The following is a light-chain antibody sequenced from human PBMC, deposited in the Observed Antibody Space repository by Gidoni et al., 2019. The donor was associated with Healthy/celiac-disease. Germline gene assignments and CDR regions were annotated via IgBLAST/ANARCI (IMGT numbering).Light chain of an antibody. CDR2: DAS. CDR3: QQRSNWPRT. V-gene: IGKV3-11*01. Sequence: EFVFTQSPATLSFSPGERATLSCRASQSVSSYLAWYQQKPGQAPRLLIYDASNRATGIPARFSGSGSGTDFTLTISSLEPEDFAVYYCQQRSNWPRTFGQGTRVEIK. CDR1: QSVSSY. J-gene: IGKJ5*01.